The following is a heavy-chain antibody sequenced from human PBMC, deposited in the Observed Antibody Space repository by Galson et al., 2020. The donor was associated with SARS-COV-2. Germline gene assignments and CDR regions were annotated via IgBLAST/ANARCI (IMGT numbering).Heavy chain of an antibody. CDR1: GFTFSSYS. D-gene: IGHD3-22*01. CDR2: IRSSSNYI. Sequence: NSGGSLRLSCEASGFTFSSYSMNWVRKAQGKGLEWVSSIRSSSNYIYYADSVKGRFTVSRDNAKKSLYLQMNSLRAEDTAVYYCARLGDYYDSSAQFDLWGQGTLVTVSS. CDR3: ARLGDYYDSSAQFDL. V-gene: IGHV3-21*01. J-gene: IGHJ5*02.